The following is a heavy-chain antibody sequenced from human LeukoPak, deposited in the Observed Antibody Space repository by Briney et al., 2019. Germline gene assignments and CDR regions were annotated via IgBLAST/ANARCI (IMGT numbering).Heavy chain of an antibody. Sequence: PSETLSLTCYVSGDSINNDNYYWGWVRQSPGAGLGWLGSVYHNEHTIYLPSLNSRLTLSVDTAKNHFSLNLTSATAADTAVYFCASVLQSGTYPSGSDYYFDSWGRGTLVTVTS. V-gene: IGHV4-39*02. J-gene: IGHJ4*01. CDR1: GDSINNDNYY. CDR2: VYHNEHT. D-gene: IGHD1-26*01. CDR3: ASVLQSGTYPSGSDYYFDS.